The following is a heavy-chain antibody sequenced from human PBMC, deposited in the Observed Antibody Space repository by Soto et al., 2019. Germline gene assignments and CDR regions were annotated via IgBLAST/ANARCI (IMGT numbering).Heavy chain of an antibody. V-gene: IGHV1-18*01. Sequence: QVHLVQSGAEVKKPGASVKVSCKASGYTFTSYGITWVRQAPGQGLEWMGWISAHNGNTDYAQKLQSRVIVTRDTYTSTAYMELRSMISDDTAVYYCARGTYGDYRGQGALVTVSS. J-gene: IGHJ4*02. CDR2: ISAHNGNT. D-gene: IGHD1-1*01. CDR3: ARGTYGDY. CDR1: GYTFTSYG.